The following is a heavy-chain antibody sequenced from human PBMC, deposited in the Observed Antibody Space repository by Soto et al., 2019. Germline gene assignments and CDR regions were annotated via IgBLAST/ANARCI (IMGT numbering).Heavy chain of an antibody. J-gene: IGHJ6*02. D-gene: IGHD3-10*01. V-gene: IGHV5-10-1*01. CDR3: ARLPYGSNYYGVDV. CDR1: GYSFTRYW. CDR2: IDPSDSYT. Sequence: GESLKISCKVSGYSFTRYWISWVRQMPGKGLGWMGRIDPSDSYTNCSPSFQGHVTISADKSISTAYLQWSSLKASDTAMYYCARLPYGSNYYGVDVWGQGTTVTVSS.